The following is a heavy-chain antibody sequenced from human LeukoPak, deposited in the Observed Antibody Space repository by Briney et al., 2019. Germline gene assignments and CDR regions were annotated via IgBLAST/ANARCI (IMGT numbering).Heavy chain of an antibody. CDR1: GYTFTSYA. CDR2: INAGNGNT. CDR3: ASGESGSGILDY. D-gene: IGHD3-10*01. J-gene: IGHJ4*02. Sequence: GASVKVSCKASGYTFTSYAMHWVRQAPGQRPEWMGWINAGNGNTKYSQKFQGRVTITRDTSAGTAYMELSSLRSEDTAVYYCASGESGSGILDYWGQGTLVTVSS. V-gene: IGHV1-3*01.